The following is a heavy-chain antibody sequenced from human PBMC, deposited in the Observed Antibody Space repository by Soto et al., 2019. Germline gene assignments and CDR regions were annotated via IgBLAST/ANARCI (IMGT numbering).Heavy chain of an antibody. J-gene: IGHJ4*02. Sequence: TLSLTCAVYGGSFSGYYWSWIRQPPGKGLEWIGEINHSGSTNYNPSLKSRVTISVDTSKNQFSLKLSSVTAADTAVYYCARGVELEPTNFDYWGQGTXVTVSS. V-gene: IGHV4-34*01. D-gene: IGHD1-1*01. CDR3: ARGVELEPTNFDY. CDR1: GGSFSGYY. CDR2: INHSGST.